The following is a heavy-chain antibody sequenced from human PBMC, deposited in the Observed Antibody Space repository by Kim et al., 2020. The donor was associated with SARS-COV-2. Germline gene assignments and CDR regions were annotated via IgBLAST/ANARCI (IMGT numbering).Heavy chain of an antibody. D-gene: IGHD3-10*01. CDR1: GFTFSSYA. CDR2: IYSGGSST. Sequence: GGSLRLSCAASGFTFSSYAMSWVRQAPGKGLEWVSVIYSGGSSTYYADSVKGRFTISRDNSKNTLYLQMNSLRAEDTAVYYCAKVDGSGSSNQYYYYYGMDVWGQGTTVTVSS. CDR3: AKVDGSGSSNQYYYYYGMDV. J-gene: IGHJ6*02. V-gene: IGHV3-23*03.